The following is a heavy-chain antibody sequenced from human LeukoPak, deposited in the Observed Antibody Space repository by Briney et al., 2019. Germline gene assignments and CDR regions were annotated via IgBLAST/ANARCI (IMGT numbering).Heavy chain of an antibody. V-gene: IGHV3-23*01. Sequence: GGSLRLSCAASGFTFSSYAMSWVRQAPVKALEWVSAISGSGGSTYYADSVKGRFTISRDNSKNTLYLQMNSLRAEDTAVYYCAKDPLRGSGYYLSDYWGQGTLVTVSS. CDR3: AKDPLRGSGYYLSDY. D-gene: IGHD3-22*01. J-gene: IGHJ4*02. CDR2: ISGSGGST. CDR1: GFTFSSYA.